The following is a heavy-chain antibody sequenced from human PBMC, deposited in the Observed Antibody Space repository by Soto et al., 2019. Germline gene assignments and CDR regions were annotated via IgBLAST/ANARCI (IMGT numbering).Heavy chain of an antibody. Sequence: ASETLSLTCTVSGGSVSSGSYYWSWIRQPPGKGLDGIGYIYYSGNTNYNPSLKSRVTIAVDTPKNQFSLKLSSVTAADTAVYYCARIVVVPAAILDVWGQGTTVTVS. CDR2: IYYSGNT. J-gene: IGHJ6*02. V-gene: IGHV4-61*01. D-gene: IGHD2-2*02. CDR3: ARIVVVPAAILDV. CDR1: GGSVSSGSYY.